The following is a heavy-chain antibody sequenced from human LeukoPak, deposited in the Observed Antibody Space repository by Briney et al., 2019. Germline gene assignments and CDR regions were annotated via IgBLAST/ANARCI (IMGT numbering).Heavy chain of an antibody. J-gene: IGHJ5*02. Sequence: SETLSLTCTASGGSISSSSYYWGWIRQPPGEGLEWIGYIYYSGSTNYNPSLKSRVTISVDTSKNQFSLKLSSVTAADTAVYYCARVVRGGWLRGWFDPWGQGTLVTVSS. CDR3: ARVVRGGWLRGWFDP. CDR1: GGSISSSSYY. CDR2: IYYSGST. V-gene: IGHV4-61*05. D-gene: IGHD3-10*01.